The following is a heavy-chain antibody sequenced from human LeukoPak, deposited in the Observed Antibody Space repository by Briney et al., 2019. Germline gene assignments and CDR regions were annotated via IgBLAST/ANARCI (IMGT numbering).Heavy chain of an antibody. Sequence: GGSLRLSCAASGFTFSSYAMSWVRQAPGKGLEWVSAISGSGGSTYYADSVKGRFTISRDNSKNTLYLQMNSLRAEDTAVYYCAGSYCGGDCYSNFHYWGQGTLVTVSS. D-gene: IGHD2-21*02. J-gene: IGHJ4*02. V-gene: IGHV3-23*01. CDR1: GFTFSSYA. CDR2: ISGSGGST. CDR3: AGSYCGGDCYSNFHY.